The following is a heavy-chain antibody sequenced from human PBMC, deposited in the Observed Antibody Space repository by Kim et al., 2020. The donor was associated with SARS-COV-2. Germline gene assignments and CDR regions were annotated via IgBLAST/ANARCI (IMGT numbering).Heavy chain of an antibody. V-gene: IGHV3-49*03. CDR3: TRERGYYDSSGYYVDY. D-gene: IGHD3-22*01. CDR1: GFTFGDYA. CDR2: IRSKAYGGTT. J-gene: IGHJ4*02. Sequence: GGSLRLSCTASGFTFGDYAMSWFRQAPGKGLEWVGFIRSKAYGGTTEYAASVKGRFTISRDDSKSIAYLQMNSLKTEDTAVYYCTRERGYYDSSGYYVDYWGQGTLVTVSS.